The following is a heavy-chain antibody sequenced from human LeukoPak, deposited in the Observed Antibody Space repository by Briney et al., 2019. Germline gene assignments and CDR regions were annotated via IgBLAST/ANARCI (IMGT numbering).Heavy chain of an antibody. CDR1: GGSFSGYC. CDR3: ARGGLVVVAARDAFDI. J-gene: IGHJ3*02. Sequence: PSETLSLTCAVYGGSFSGYCWSWIRQPPGKGLEWIGEINHSGSTNYNPSLKSRVTISVDTSKNQFSLKLSSVTAADTAVYYCARGGLVVVAARDAFDIWGQGTMVTVSS. V-gene: IGHV4-34*01. D-gene: IGHD2-15*01. CDR2: INHSGST.